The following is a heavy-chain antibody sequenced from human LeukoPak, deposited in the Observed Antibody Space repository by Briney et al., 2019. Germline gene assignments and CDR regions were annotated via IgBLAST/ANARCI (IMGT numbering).Heavy chain of an antibody. CDR1: GGSISSYY. CDR3: ARRGFGDMGAGWFDP. CDR2: IYYSGST. Sequence: PSETLSLTCTVSGGSISSYYWSWIRQPPGKGLEWIGYIYYSGSTNYNPSLKSRVTISVDTSKNQFSLKLSSVTAADTAVYYCARRGFGDMGAGWFDPWGQGTLVTVSS. V-gene: IGHV4-59*01. J-gene: IGHJ5*02. D-gene: IGHD3-16*01.